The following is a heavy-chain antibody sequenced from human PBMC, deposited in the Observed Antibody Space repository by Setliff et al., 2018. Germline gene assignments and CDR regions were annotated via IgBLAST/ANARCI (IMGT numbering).Heavy chain of an antibody. CDR3: ARRRGGTYGFDYFDS. Sequence: SGPTLVNPTQTLTLTCTLSGLSLNTRGVGVGWIRQPPGKALEWLALIFWDDDKRYSPYLKSRLTISRDSSKNQVVLTMTNMDPVDTATYYCARRRGGTYGFDYFDSWGQGTLVTVSS. CDR2: IFWDDDK. CDR1: GLSLNTRGVG. V-gene: IGHV2-5*02. D-gene: IGHD1-26*01. J-gene: IGHJ4*02.